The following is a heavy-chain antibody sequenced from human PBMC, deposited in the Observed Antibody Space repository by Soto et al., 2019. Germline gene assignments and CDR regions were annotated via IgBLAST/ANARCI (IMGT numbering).Heavy chain of an antibody. V-gene: IGHV3-73*01. J-gene: IGHJ4*02. D-gene: IGHD6-13*01. CDR1: GFTFSGSA. CDR2: IRSKANSYAT. CDR3: TRRGGSSWFDY. Sequence: GGSLRLSCAASGFTFSGSAMHWVRQASGKGLEWVGRIRSKANSYATAYAASVKGRFTISRDDSKNTAYLQMNSLKTEDTAVYYCTRRGGSSWFDYWGQGTLVTVSS.